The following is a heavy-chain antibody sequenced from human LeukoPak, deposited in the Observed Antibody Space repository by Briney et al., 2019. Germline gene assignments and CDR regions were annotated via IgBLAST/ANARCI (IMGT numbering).Heavy chain of an antibody. J-gene: IGHJ5*02. V-gene: IGHV3-7*01. D-gene: IGHD3-10*01. CDR1: GFTFSNNW. CDR2: VKKDASEK. CDR3: ARHSPGVDP. Sequence: GGSLRLSCAASGFTFSNNWMTWVRQAPGKGLEWVASVKKDASEKYYVDSVKGRFTISRDNAKNSLYLQMNSLRVEDTAVYYCARHSPGVDPWGQGTLVTVSS.